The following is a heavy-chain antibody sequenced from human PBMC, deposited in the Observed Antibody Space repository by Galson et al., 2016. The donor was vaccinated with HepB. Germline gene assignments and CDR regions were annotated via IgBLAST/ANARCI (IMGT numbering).Heavy chain of an antibody. V-gene: IGHV3-7*01. CDR2: IKQDGSEE. Sequence: SLRLSCAASGFSFRSYWMSWVRQAPGKGLEWVADIKQDGSEEYYVDSVKGRFAISRDNARNSLYLQMNSLRAEDTAVYFCARAYGDYAYTDHWGQGTLVTVSS. D-gene: IGHD4-17*01. CDR1: GFSFRSYW. J-gene: IGHJ4*02. CDR3: ARAYGDYAYTDH.